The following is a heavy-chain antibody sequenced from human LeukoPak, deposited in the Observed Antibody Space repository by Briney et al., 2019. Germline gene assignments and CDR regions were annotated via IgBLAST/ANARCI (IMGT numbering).Heavy chain of an antibody. V-gene: IGHV5-51*01. J-gene: IGHJ5*02. CDR2: IYPGDSDT. Sequence: GESLKISCQASGYTFTTSWIGWVRQMPGKGLEWMGIIYPGDSDTRYSPSFQGQVTISADKSISTAYLQWSSLKASDTAMYYCARQKSSGYINNWFDPWGQGTLVTVSS. CDR1: GYTFTTSW. D-gene: IGHD6-19*01. CDR3: ARQKSSGYINNWFDP.